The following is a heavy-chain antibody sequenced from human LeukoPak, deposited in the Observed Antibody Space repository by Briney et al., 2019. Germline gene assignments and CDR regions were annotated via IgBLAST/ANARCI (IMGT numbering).Heavy chain of an antibody. CDR2: IYTSGST. Sequence: PSETLSLTCTVSGGSISSYYWSWIRQPAGKGLEWIGRIYTSGSTNYNPSLKSRVTMSVDTSKNQFSLKLSSVTAADTAVYYCASLGATVVTDDSWFDPWGQGTLVTVSS. J-gene: IGHJ5*02. CDR1: GGSISSYY. V-gene: IGHV4-4*07. CDR3: ASLGATVVTDDSWFDP. D-gene: IGHD4-23*01.